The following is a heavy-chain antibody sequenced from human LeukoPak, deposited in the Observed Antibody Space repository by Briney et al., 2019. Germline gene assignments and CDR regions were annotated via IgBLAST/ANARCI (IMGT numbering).Heavy chain of an antibody. CDR3: AKRGAEVGTTVAPGDY. D-gene: IGHD1-26*01. V-gene: IGHV3-23*01. Sequence: GGSLRLSCAASGFTFSSYAMSWVRQAPGKGLEWVSTISNSDGSTYYADSVKGRFSISRDNSKNTLYLQMNSLRAEDTAVYYCAKRGAEVGTTVAPGDYWGQGTLLTVSS. CDR1: GFTFSSYA. CDR2: ISNSDGST. J-gene: IGHJ4*02.